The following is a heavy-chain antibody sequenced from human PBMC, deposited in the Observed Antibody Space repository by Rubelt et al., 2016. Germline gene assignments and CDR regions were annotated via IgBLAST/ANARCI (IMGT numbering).Heavy chain of an antibody. Sequence: GASVKVSCKASGYTFTMYVIPWVRQAPGQSLEWMALINAGLGYTKYSQEFQGRSTITRDTAASTAYMELRSLRTDDTAVYYCARSDSSGWREIDYWGQGTLVTVSS. CDR3: ARSDSSGWREIDY. V-gene: IGHV1-3*01. D-gene: IGHD6-25*01. J-gene: IGHJ4*02. CDR1: GYTFTMYV. CDR2: INAGLGYT.